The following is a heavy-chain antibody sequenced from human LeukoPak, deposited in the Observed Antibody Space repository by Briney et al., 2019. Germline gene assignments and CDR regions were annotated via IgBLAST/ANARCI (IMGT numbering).Heavy chain of an antibody. CDR2: IKSKSDGGST. CDR1: GLTFSNAW. V-gene: IGHV3-15*01. Sequence: GGSLRLSCAASGLTFSNAWMSWVRQAPGKGLEWVGLIKSKSDGGSTDYAAPVKGRFTFSRDDSKNTLYLQMDSLKTEDTAVYYCTAMRSFGYWGQGTLVTVSS. CDR3: TAMRSFGY. J-gene: IGHJ4*02.